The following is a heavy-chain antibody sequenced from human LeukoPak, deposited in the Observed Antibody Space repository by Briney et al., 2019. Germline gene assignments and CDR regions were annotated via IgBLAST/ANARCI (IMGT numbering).Heavy chain of an antibody. CDR2: ISSNSIYV. CDR3: AKGSATSRPYYFDY. J-gene: IGHJ4*02. D-gene: IGHD2-2*01. Sequence: GGSLRLSCAASGFTFSSYSMNWVRQAPGKGLEWVSSISSNSIYVFYADSMKGRFTISRDNSKNTLYLQMNSLRAEDTAVFYCAKGSATSRPYYFDYWGQGTLVTVSS. V-gene: IGHV3-21*04. CDR1: GFTFSSYS.